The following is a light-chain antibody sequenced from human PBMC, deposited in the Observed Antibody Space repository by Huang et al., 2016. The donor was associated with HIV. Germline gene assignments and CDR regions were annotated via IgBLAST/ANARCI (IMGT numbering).Light chain of an antibody. J-gene: IGKJ2*01. V-gene: IGKV6-21*02. Sequence: EIVLTQSPDFQSVTPKEKITITCRASQNIGKSLHWYQQKPDQSPQLLIKYASQTISGVPSRFSGSGSGTDFTLTINTPEAGDAATYYCHQSSSLPYTFGQGTKLEIK. CDR1: QNIGKS. CDR3: HQSSSLPYT. CDR2: YAS.